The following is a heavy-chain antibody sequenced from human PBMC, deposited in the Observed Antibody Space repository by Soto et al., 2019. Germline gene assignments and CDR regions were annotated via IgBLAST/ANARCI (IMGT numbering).Heavy chain of an antibody. D-gene: IGHD5-12*01. J-gene: IGHJ6*02. V-gene: IGHV4-31*03. Sequence: SETLSLTCTVSGGPISSGGYYWSWIRQHPGKGLEWIGYIYYSGSTYYNPSLKSRVTISVDTSKNQFSLKLSSVTAADTAVYYCARDYGASGYDFNYYYYYGMDVWGQGTTVTVSS. CDR2: IYYSGST. CDR3: ARDYGASGYDFNYYYYYGMDV. CDR1: GGPISSGGYY.